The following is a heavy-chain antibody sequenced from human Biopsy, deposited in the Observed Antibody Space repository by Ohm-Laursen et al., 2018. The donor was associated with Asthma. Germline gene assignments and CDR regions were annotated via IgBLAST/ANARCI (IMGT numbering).Heavy chain of an antibody. Sequence: SLRLSCAASGFTFGNFCMSWGRQTPGKGLEWVATINGDGSQKSYVDPVTGRFTISRDNSKNSLHLEMNSLRAEDTAVYFCARFVQAEEGDFWGQGARVTVSS. J-gene: IGHJ4*02. CDR2: INGDGSQK. V-gene: IGHV3-7*01. CDR1: GFTFGNFC. D-gene: IGHD2-15*01. CDR3: ARFVQAEEGDF.